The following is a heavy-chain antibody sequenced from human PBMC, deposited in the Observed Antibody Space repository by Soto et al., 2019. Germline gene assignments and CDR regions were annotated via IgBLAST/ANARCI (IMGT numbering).Heavy chain of an antibody. Sequence: GASVKVSCKASGGTFSSYAISWVRQAPGQGLEWMGGIIPIFGTANYAQKFQGRVTITADESTSTAYMELSSLRSEDTAVYYCARPSTASPDSEIKRGYSNSRPYSSYGMDVWGQGTTVTVSS. CDR1: GGTFSSYA. J-gene: IGHJ6*02. CDR3: ARPSTASPDSEIKRGYSNSRPYSSYGMDV. V-gene: IGHV1-69*13. CDR2: IIPIFGTA. D-gene: IGHD4-4*01.